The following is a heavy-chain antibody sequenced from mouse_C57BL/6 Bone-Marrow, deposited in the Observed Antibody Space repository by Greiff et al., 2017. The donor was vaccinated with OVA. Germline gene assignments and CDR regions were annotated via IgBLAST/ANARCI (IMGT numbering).Heavy chain of an antibody. D-gene: IGHD2-5*01. V-gene: IGHV1-64*01. Sequence: QVQLQQPGAELVKPGASVKLSCKASGYTFTSYWMHWVKQRPGQGLEWIGVIHPNSGSTNYNEKFKGKSTLTVDKSSSTAYMQLSSLTSEDSAVYYGARDYTYSNYVDYGGQGTSVTVSS. CDR2: IHPNSGST. CDR1: GYTFTSYW. CDR3: ARDYTYSNYVDY. J-gene: IGHJ4*01.